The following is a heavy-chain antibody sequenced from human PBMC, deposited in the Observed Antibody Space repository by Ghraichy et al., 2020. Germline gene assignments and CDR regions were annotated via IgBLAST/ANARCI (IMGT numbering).Heavy chain of an antibody. J-gene: IGHJ4*02. V-gene: IGHV4-61*02. CDR2: IYTSGST. CDR3: ARESVVVAATMGDFDY. D-gene: IGHD2-15*01. CDR1: GGSISSGSYY. Sequence: SQTLSLTCTVSGGSISSGSYYWSWIRQPAGKGLEWIGRIYTSGSTNYNPSLKSRVTISVDTSKNQFSLKLSSVTAADTAVYYCARESVVVAATMGDFDYWGQGTLVTVSS.